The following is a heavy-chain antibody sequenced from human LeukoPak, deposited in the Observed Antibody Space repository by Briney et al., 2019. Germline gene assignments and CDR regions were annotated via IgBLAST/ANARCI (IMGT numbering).Heavy chain of an antibody. D-gene: IGHD3-16*02. J-gene: IGHJ3*02. CDR2: ISGSGGST. CDR1: GFTFSSYA. CDR3: AKDDRDYVWGSYRYPAFDI. V-gene: IGHV3-23*01. Sequence: PGGSLRLSCAASGFTFSSYAMSWVRQAPGKGLEWVSAISGSGGSTYYADSVKGRFTISRDNSKNTLYLQMNSLRAEDTAVYYCAKDDRDYVWGSYRYPAFDIWGQGTMVTVSS.